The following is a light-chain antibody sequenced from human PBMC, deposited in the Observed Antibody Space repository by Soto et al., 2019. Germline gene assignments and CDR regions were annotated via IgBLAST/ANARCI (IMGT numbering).Light chain of an antibody. CDR1: QSVSSN. CDR3: QQYDNWRPIT. J-gene: IGKJ1*01. V-gene: IGKV3-15*01. Sequence: EIVMTQSPATLSVSPGERATLSCRASQSVSSNLAWYQQKPGQAPRLLIYGASARASGIPASFCGSVSGTEFTRVISSLLSEEVAVYYCQQYDNWRPITFGQGTRLDIK. CDR2: GAS.